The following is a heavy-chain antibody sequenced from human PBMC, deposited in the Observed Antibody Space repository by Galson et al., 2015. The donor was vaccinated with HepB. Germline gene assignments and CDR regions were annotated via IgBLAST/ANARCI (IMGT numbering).Heavy chain of an antibody. CDR1: GFTFSSYA. V-gene: IGHV3-23*01. D-gene: IGHD2-15*01. Sequence: SLRLSCATSGFTFSSYAMSWVRQAPGKGLEWVSAISGSGGSTYYANSVKGRFTISRDNSKNTLYLQMNSQRAEDTAVYYFAKDQARYCSGGRFPRYFDYSGQASLVTVSS. CDR2: ISGSGGST. CDR3: AKDQARYCSGGRFPRYFDY. J-gene: IGHJ4*02.